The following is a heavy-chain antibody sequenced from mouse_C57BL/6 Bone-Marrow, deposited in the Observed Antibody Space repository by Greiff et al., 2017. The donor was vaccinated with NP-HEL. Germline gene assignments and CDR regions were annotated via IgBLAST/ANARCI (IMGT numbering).Heavy chain of an antibody. D-gene: IGHD2-3*01. Sequence: EVQLQQSGPELVKPGASVKIPCKASGYTFTDYNMDWVKQSHGKSLEWIGDINPNNGGTIYNQKFKGKATLTVDKSSSTAYMELRSLTSESTAVYYCARSLYAILYAMDYWGQGTSVTVAS. CDR1: GYTFTDYN. V-gene: IGHV1-18*01. J-gene: IGHJ4*01. CDR2: INPNNGGT. CDR3: ARSLYAILYAMDY.